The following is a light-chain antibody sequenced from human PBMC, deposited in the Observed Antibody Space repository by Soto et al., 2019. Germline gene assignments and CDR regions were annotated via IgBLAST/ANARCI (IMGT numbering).Light chain of an antibody. J-gene: IGKJ4*01. CDR2: AAS. CDR3: QKYDNAPLT. CDR1: QGVSSY. Sequence: DIQMTQSPSSLSASVGDRVTISCRASQGVSSYLAWFQQKPGKVPKLLIYAASTLQSGVPSRFSGSGPGTDFTLTISSLQPDDVATYYCQKYDNAPLTFGGGTKVDIK. V-gene: IGKV1-27*01.